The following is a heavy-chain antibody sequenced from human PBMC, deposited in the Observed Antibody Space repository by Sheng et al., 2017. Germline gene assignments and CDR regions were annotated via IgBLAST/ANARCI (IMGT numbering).Heavy chain of an antibody. J-gene: IGHJ3*02. Sequence: DVQLVESGGGLIQPGESLRLSCAASGFTLSSDYMTWVRQTPGKGLEWVSVIYSGGSTYYADSVKGRFTISRDNSKNTLYVQMNSLRGEDTGVYYCAKGRIPAALRYDAFDMWGQGTMVTVSS. D-gene: IGHD2-2*01. V-gene: IGHV3-66*03. CDR1: GFTLSSDY. CDR2: IYSGGST. CDR3: AKGRIPAALRYDAFDM.